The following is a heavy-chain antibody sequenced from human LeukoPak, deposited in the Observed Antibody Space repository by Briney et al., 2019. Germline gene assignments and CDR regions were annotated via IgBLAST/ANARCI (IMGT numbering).Heavy chain of an antibody. CDR3: ARDRRMATIFGVVIIPSYFDY. J-gene: IGHJ4*02. V-gene: IGHV1-46*01. D-gene: IGHD3-3*01. CDR2: INPSGGST. Sequence: ASVKVSCTASGYTFTSYYMHWVRQAPGQGLEWMGIINPSGGSTSYAQKFQGRVTMTRDTSTSTVYMELSSLRSEDTAVYYCARDRRMATIFGVVIIPSYFDYWGQGTLVTVSS. CDR1: GYTFTSYY.